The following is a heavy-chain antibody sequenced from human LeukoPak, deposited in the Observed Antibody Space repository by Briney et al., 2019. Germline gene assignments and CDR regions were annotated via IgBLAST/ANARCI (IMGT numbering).Heavy chain of an antibody. D-gene: IGHD3-22*01. CDR2: ICYSGIT. Sequence: SVTLSLICTVSGGSICISSYYWGWVRQPPGEGVEWIGGICYSGITYYIPSLKSPVTISVDTSKNQSSLKLSSVTAADTAVYYCARHLKTNCYDGREENWFDPWGQGTLVTVSS. V-gene: IGHV4-39*01. CDR1: GGSICISSYY. CDR3: ARHLKTNCYDGREENWFDP. J-gene: IGHJ5*02.